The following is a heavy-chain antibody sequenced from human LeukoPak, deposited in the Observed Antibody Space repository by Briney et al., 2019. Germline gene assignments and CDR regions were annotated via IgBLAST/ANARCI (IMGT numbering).Heavy chain of an antibody. V-gene: IGHV1-18*01. Sequence: ASVTVSRKASVYTFTSYGISWVRQAPRHPLEGTGWIRAYNGNTNYAQKLQGRVTMTTDTSTSTAYMELRGLRSDDTAVYYCARITMVRGPGAFDIWGQGTMVTVSS. CDR1: VYTFTSYG. J-gene: IGHJ3*02. D-gene: IGHD3-10*01. CDR2: IRAYNGNT. CDR3: ARITMVRGPGAFDI.